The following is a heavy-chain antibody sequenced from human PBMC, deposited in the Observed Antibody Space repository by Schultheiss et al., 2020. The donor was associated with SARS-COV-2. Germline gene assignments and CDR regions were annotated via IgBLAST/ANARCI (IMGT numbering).Heavy chain of an antibody. CDR3: ARGRYDFWSGYSSYYYYYYMDV. CDR1: GGSISSYY. D-gene: IGHD3-3*01. V-gene: IGHV4-59*08. Sequence: SETLSLTCTVSGGSISSYYWSWIRQPPGKGLEWIGYIYYSGSTNYNPSLKSRVTISVDTSKNQFSLKLSSVTAADTAVYYCARGRYDFWSGYSSYYYYYYMDVWGKGTTVTVSS. J-gene: IGHJ6*03. CDR2: IYYSGST.